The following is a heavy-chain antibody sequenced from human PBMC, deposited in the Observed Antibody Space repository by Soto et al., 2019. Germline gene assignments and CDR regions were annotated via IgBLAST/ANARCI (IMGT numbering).Heavy chain of an antibody. J-gene: IGHJ6*02. CDR1: GFTFGDYA. D-gene: IGHD4-17*01. CDR2: IRSKAYGGTT. CDR3: SRDSSTSYGDYYYGMDV. Sequence: GGSLRLSCTGSGFTFGDYAMSWFRQAPGKGLEWVGFIRSKAYGGTTEYAASVRGRFTISRDGSKSIAYLQMNSLKTEDTAVYYCSRDSSTSYGDYYYGMDVWGQGTTVTVSS. V-gene: IGHV3-49*01.